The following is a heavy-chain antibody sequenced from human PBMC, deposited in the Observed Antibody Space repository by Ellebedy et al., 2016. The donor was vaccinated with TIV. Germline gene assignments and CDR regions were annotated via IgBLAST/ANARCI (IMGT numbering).Heavy chain of an antibody. Sequence: AASVKVSCKASGYTFTRYGITWVRQAPGQGLEWMGWISGYNGNTNYAQKLQGRVTMTTDTSTSTVYMELRSLRSDDTAVYFCARDRGLLLHASDIWGQGTMVTVSS. V-gene: IGHV1-18*04. CDR2: ISGYNGNT. D-gene: IGHD2-15*01. J-gene: IGHJ3*02. CDR1: GYTFTRYG. CDR3: ARDRGLLLHASDI.